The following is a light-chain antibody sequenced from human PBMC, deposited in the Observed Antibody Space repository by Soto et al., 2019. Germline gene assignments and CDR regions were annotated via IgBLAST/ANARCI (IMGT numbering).Light chain of an antibody. J-gene: IGLJ1*01. CDR3: CSSGGSPTYV. CDR1: SSNVGSYKL. CDR2: EVN. Sequence: QSARTQPSSVSVSPGQSITISCTGTSSNVGSYKLVSWYQQHPVKAPKLMIFEVNKRPSGVSNRFSGSKSGNTASLTISGLKVEDEANYYCCSSGGSPTYVFGTGTKVTVL. V-gene: IGLV2-23*02.